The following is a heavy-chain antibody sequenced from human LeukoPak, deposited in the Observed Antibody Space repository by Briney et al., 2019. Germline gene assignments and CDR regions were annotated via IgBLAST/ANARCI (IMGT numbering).Heavy chain of an antibody. D-gene: IGHD6-19*01. CDR2: ISGRSGDT. Sequence: GGSLRLSCAASGFTFSSYAMSWVRQAPGKGLEWVSAISGRSGDTYYAASVKGRFTISRDNSKNTLYLQMNSLRAEDTAVYYCAKPYSSGWYRPTHAFDIWGQGTMVTVSS. CDR1: GFTFSSYA. CDR3: AKPYSSGWYRPTHAFDI. V-gene: IGHV3-23*01. J-gene: IGHJ3*02.